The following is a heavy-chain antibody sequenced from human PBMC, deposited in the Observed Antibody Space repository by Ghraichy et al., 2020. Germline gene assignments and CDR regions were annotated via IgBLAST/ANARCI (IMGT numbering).Heavy chain of an antibody. CDR2: INAGTAYI. J-gene: IGHJ4*02. CDR1: GYTFTTYG. V-gene: IGHV1-3*01. D-gene: IGHD7-27*01. CDR3: AQQIWGSYFFEY. Sequence: ASLKVSCKASGYTFTTYGIQWVRQAPGQRLEWMGWINAGTAYIKYSQKLQGRVTISRDTSATTAYMELSGLTSEDTAIYYCAQQIWGSYFFEYWGQGTLVTVSS.